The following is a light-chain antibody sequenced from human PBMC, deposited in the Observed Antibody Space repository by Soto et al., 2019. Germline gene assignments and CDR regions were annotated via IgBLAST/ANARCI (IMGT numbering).Light chain of an antibody. CDR2: SAS. CDR1: ETTANY. J-gene: IGKJ4*01. V-gene: IGKV1-39*01. CDR3: QQTYISPPT. Sequence: DIQMTQSPSSLSPSVGDRVTITCRASETTANYLNWYQHKPGKAPKLLIHSASSLQSGVPSRFSGRGSGTDFTLTINSLQPEDFATYSCQQTYISPPTFGGGTKVEIK.